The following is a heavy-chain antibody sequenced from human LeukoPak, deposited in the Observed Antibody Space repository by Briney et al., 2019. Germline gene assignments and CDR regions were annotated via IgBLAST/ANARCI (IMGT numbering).Heavy chain of an antibody. CDR3: ASLRRGYSYVSDY. CDR1: GFNFGSFA. J-gene: IGHJ4*02. D-gene: IGHD5-18*01. V-gene: IGHV3-23*01. CDR2: ISGSGGTI. Sequence: GGSLRLSCAASGFNFGSFAMSWVRQAPGKGLEWVSAISGSGGTIFYADSVKGRFTFSRDNSKNMLFLQMNSLRAEDTAVYYCASLRRGYSYVSDYWGQGTLVTVSS.